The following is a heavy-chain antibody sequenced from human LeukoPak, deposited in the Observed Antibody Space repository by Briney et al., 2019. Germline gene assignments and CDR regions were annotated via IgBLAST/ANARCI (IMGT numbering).Heavy chain of an antibody. Sequence: ASVKVSCKASGYTFTGYHMHWVRQAPGQGLEWMGWINPNSGGTNYAQKFQGRVTMTRDTSISTAYMELSRGRSDDTAVYYCARGSSGWYPHFDYWGQGTLVTVSS. CDR2: INPNSGGT. CDR3: ARGSSGWYPHFDY. D-gene: IGHD6-19*01. V-gene: IGHV1-2*02. J-gene: IGHJ4*02. CDR1: GYTFTGYH.